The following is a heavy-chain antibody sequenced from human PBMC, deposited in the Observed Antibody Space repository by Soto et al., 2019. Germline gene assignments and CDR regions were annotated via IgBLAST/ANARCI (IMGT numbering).Heavy chain of an antibody. J-gene: IGHJ4*02. D-gene: IGHD3-10*01. CDR1: GGSISSGGYY. CDR3: ARTFTGGFGATSFDY. Sequence: PSETLSLTCTVSGGSISSGGYYWSWIRQHPGKGLEWIGYIYYSGSTYYNPSLKSRVTISVDTSKNQFSLKLSSVTAADTAVYYCARTFTGGFGATSFDYWGQGTLVTVSS. V-gene: IGHV4-31*03. CDR2: IYYSGST.